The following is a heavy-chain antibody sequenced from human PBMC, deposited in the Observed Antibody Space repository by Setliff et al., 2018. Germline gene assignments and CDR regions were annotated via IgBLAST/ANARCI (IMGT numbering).Heavy chain of an antibody. CDR3: ARYRNYFDSSGQTQYYFDY. Sequence: SETLSLTCTVSGGSLRSNFWGWIRQSPGKGLEWIGSMYSSGSTYYNPSLKSRVTISVDTSKNQFSLNLNSVTAAETAVYYCARYRNYFDSSGQTQYYFDYWGQGTLVTVS. D-gene: IGHD3-22*01. J-gene: IGHJ4*02. V-gene: IGHV4-39*07. CDR1: GGSLRSNF. CDR2: MYSSGST.